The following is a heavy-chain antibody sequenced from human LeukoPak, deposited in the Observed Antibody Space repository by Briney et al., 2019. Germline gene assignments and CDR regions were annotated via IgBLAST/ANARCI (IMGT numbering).Heavy chain of an antibody. CDR1: GFTFSTSA. J-gene: IGHJ4*02. CDR2: IPYDGRNK. D-gene: IGHD3-22*01. CDR3: AKEGYDSSGYYYDFLDY. V-gene: IGHV3-30*02. Sequence: GGSLRLSCAASGFTFSTSAMHWVRQAPGKGLEWVAFIPYDGRNKYYADSVKGRFTIARDNSKNTLYLQMNSLRAEDTAVYYCAKEGYDSSGYYYDFLDYWGQGTLVTVSS.